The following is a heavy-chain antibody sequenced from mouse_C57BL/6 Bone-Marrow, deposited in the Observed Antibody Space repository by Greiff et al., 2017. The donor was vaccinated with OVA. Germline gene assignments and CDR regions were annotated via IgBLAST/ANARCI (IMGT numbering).Heavy chain of an antibody. CDR3: ARSALPMDY. CDR2: INPYNGGT. J-gene: IGHJ4*01. V-gene: IGHV1-19*01. CDR1: GYTFTDYY. Sequence: VQLQQSGPVLVKPGASVKMSCKASGYTFTDYYMNWVKQSHGKSLEWIGVINPYNGGTSYNQKFKGKATLTVDKSSSTAYMELNSLTSEDSAVYYCARSALPMDYWGQGTSVTVSS. D-gene: IGHD2-10*01.